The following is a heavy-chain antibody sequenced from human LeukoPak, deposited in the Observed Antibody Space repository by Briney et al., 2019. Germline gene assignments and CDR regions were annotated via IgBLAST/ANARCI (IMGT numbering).Heavy chain of an antibody. J-gene: IGHJ4*02. V-gene: IGHV4-59*01. CDR2: IDHGGST. CDR3: ARLKATVSIHAYFDP. D-gene: IGHD4-17*01. Sequence: PSETLSLTCTVSGGSFSSYYWTWIRQPPGKGLEWIGYIDHGGSTNYNPSLRSRVSISSDTSKIQFSLELTSVTAADTAVYYCARLKATVSIHAYFDPWGQGTLVTVSS. CDR1: GGSFSSYY.